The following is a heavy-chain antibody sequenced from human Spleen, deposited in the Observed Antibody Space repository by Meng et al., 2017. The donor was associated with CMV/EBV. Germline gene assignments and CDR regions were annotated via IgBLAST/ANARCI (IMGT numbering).Heavy chain of an antibody. J-gene: IGHJ4*02. V-gene: IGHV1-46*01. Sequence: GESLTISCAASGFTFSDHYMDWVRQAPGKGLEWMGIINPNDGSTRYAQKFQGRVTMTRVTSTSTVYIELRSLRSEDTAVYYCARVREEGRHQWLAFFFDYWGQGTLVTVSS. CDR2: INPNDGST. CDR1: GFTFSDHY. CDR3: ARVREEGRHQWLAFFFDY. D-gene: IGHD5-12*01.